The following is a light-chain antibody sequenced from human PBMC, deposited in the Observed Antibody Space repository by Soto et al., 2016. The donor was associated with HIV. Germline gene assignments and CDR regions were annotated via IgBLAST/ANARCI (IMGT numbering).Light chain of an antibody. Sequence: SHELTQPPSVSVSPGQTASITCSGDKLGDKYVCWYQQKPGQSPVLVIYEDKKRPSGIPERFSGSNSGNTATLTISGTQTMDEADYYCQAWDSGRVFGGGTKLTVL. V-gene: IGLV3-1*01. J-gene: IGLJ3*02. CDR2: EDK. CDR3: QAWDSGRV. CDR1: KLGDKY.